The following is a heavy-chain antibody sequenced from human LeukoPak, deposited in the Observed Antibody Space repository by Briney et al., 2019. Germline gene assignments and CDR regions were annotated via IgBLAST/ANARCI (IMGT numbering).Heavy chain of an antibody. CDR1: GYTFTSYD. CDR2: ISAYNGNT. Sequence: ASVKVSCKASGYTFTSYDISWVRQAPGQGLEWMGWISAYNGNTNYAQKLQGRVTMTTDTSTSTAYMELRSLRSDDTAVYYCARDNHELLWFGELYPLDYWGQGTLVTVSS. D-gene: IGHD3-10*01. J-gene: IGHJ4*02. CDR3: ARDNHELLWFGELYPLDY. V-gene: IGHV1-18*04.